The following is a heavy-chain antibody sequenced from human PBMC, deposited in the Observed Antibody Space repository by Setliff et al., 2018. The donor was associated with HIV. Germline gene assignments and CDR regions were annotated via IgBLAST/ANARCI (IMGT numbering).Heavy chain of an antibody. Sequence: SETLSLTCTVSGGSISSYYWSWIRQPPGKGLEWIGYIYTSGSTNYNPSLKSRVTISVDTSKNQFSLRLSSVTAADTAVYYCARHSPNVGVRGDAFDIWGQGTVVTVS. J-gene: IGHJ3*02. CDR1: GGSISSYY. V-gene: IGHV4-59*08. CDR2: IYTSGST. CDR3: ARHSPNVGVRGDAFDI. D-gene: IGHD2-8*01.